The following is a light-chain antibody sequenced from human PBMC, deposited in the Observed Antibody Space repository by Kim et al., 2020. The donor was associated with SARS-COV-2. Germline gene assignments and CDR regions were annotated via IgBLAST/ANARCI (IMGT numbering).Light chain of an antibody. Sequence: LSPGDRATLSCRASQSISNNYLAWYQQKPGQAPRLLIYGASSRATGIPDRFSGSGSGTDFTLTISRLEPEDFAVYYCQQYGSSRTFGQGTKVDIK. CDR2: GAS. CDR3: QQYGSSRT. J-gene: IGKJ1*01. CDR1: QSISNNY. V-gene: IGKV3-20*01.